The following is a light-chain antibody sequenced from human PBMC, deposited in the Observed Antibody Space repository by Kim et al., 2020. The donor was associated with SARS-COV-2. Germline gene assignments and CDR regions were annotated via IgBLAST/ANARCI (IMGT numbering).Light chain of an antibody. V-gene: IGKV3-20*01. J-gene: IGKJ3*01. CDR2: GAS. CDR3: QHYGGSLFT. CDR1: QSVSNNY. Sequence: SQVERATLTCRASQSVSNNYVAWYQQKPGQAPRLLIYGASSRATGIPDRFSGSGSGADFTLTISRLEPEDFVVYYCQHYGGSLFTFGPGTKVDIK.